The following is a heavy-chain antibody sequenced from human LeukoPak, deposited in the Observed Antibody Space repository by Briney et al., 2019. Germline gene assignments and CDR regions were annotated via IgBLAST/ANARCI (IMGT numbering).Heavy chain of an antibody. CDR3: ARYRIQLWFQNHYFDY. CDR2: IKQDGSEK. Sequence: GGSLRLSCAASGFTVSSYWMSWVRQAPGKGLEWVANIKQDGSEKYYVDSVKGRFTISTDNAKNSLYLQMNSLRAEDTAVYYCARYRIQLWFQNHYFDYWGQGTLVTVSS. J-gene: IGHJ4*02. CDR1: GFTVSSYW. V-gene: IGHV3-7*03. D-gene: IGHD5-18*01.